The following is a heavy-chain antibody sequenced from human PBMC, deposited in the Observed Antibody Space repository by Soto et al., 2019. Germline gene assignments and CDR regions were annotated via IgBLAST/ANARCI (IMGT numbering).Heavy chain of an antibody. J-gene: IGHJ6*02. D-gene: IGHD6-6*01. CDR3: ARDRWSSSPTYYYYYGMDV. V-gene: IGHV1-18*01. Sequence: ASVKVSCKASGYTFTSYGISWVRQAPGQGLEWMGWISAYNGNTNYAQKLQGRVTMTTDTSTSTAYMELRSLRSDDTAVYYCARDRWSSSPTYYYYYGMDVWGQGTTVTSP. CDR1: GYTFTSYG. CDR2: ISAYNGNT.